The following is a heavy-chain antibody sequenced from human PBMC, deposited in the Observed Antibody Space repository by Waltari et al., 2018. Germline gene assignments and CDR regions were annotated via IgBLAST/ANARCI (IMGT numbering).Heavy chain of an antibody. Sequence: QLQLQESGPGLVKPSGTPSLTCDVSGGSGSSSDWWSWVRQAPGKGLEWIGQVHGSGKSYYNPSFASRVTVSLETSTNQFSLKVTSATAADTAVYYCARDRGRGLYFDSWGQGTLVTVSP. D-gene: IGHD2-15*01. CDR2: VHGSGKS. CDR3: ARDRGRGLYFDS. V-gene: IGHV4-4*02. CDR1: GGSGSSSDW. J-gene: IGHJ4*02.